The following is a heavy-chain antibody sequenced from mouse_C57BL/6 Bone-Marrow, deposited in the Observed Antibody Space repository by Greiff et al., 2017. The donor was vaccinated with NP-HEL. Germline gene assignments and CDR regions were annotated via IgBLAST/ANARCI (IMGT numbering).Heavy chain of an antibody. V-gene: IGHV5-12*01. J-gene: IGHJ3*01. CDR2: ISNGGGST. Sequence: EVKLMESGGGLVQPGGSLKLSCAASGFTFSDYYMYWVRQTPEKRLEWVAYISNGGGSTYYPDTVKGRFTISRDNAKNTLYLQMSRLKSEDTAMYYCARLQIYYDYDWFAYWGQGTLVTVSA. CDR3: ARLQIYYDYDWFAY. D-gene: IGHD2-4*01. CDR1: GFTFSDYY.